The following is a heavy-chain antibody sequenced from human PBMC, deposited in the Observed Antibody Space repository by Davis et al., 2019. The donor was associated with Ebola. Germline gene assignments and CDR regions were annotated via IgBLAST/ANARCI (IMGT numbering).Heavy chain of an antibody. CDR1: GGSISSYY. V-gene: IGHV4-59*01. Sequence: SETLSLTCTVSGGSISSYYWSWIRQPPGKGLEWIGYIYYSGSTNYNPSLKSRVTISVDTSKNQFSLKLSSVTAADTAVYYCARRSSSWYYFDYWGQGTLVTVSS. CDR3: ARRSSSWYYFDY. CDR2: IYYSGST. J-gene: IGHJ4*02. D-gene: IGHD6-13*01.